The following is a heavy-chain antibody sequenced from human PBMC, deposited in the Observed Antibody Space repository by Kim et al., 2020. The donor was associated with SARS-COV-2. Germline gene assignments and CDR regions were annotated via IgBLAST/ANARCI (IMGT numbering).Heavy chain of an antibody. CDR3: ARDHNYYDSSNYYSH. Sequence: GGSLRLSCAASGFSFSNYWMHWVRQVPEKRLVWVSRIHSDGSRTEYADSVRGRFTISRDNAKNTVYLQMNNLRAEDTAVYYCARDHNYYDSSNYYSHWGQGTMVTVSS. D-gene: IGHD3-22*01. J-gene: IGHJ3*01. CDR2: IHSDGSRT. V-gene: IGHV3-74*03. CDR1: GFSFSNYW.